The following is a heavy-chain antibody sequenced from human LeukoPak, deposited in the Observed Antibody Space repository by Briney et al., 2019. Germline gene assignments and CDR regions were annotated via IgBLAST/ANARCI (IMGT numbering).Heavy chain of an antibody. CDR2: IYTSGST. D-gene: IGHD3-3*01. CDR3: ARGRPRDFWTPYMDAFDI. V-gene: IGHV4-4*07. CDR1: GGSISSYY. Sequence: SETLSLTCTVSGGSISSYYWSWIRQPAGKGLEWIGRIYTSGSTNYNPSLKSRVTMSVDTSKNQFSLKLSSVTAADTAVYYCARGRPRDFWTPYMDAFDIWGQGTMVTVSS. J-gene: IGHJ3*02.